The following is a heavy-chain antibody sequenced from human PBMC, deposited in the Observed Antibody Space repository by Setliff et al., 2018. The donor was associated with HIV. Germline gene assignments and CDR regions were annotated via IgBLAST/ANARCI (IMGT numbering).Heavy chain of an antibody. V-gene: IGHV4-59*11. J-gene: IGHJ3*01. Sequence: NPSETLSLTCTVSGGSLSNHYCSWSRQSPKNGLEWIGYVYYSGSNNYKPSFKSRVSISVDTSRNQFSLNLTSLTTADTAMYYFARSYYDFWNGLPRSFEVWGQGTMVTVS. D-gene: IGHD3-3*01. CDR2: VYYSGSN. CDR1: GGSLSNHY. CDR3: ARSYYDFWNGLPRSFEV.